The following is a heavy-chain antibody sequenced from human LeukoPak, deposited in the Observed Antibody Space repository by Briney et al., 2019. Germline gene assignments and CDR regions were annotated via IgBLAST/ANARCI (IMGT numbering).Heavy chain of an antibody. V-gene: IGHV4-61*02. J-gene: IGHJ6*03. CDR3: ARETSQKGAHYMDV. CDR1: GGSISSGTYY. CDR2: FYTSGST. Sequence: SETLSLTCTVSGGSISSGTYYWSWIRQPAGKGLEWIGRFYTSGSTNYNPSLKSRVTISVDTSKNQFSLKLSSVTAADTAVYYCARETSQKGAHYMDVWGKGTTVTISS. D-gene: IGHD3-16*01.